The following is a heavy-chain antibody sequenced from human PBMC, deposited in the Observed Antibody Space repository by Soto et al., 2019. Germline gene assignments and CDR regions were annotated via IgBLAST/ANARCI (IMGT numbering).Heavy chain of an antibody. Sequence: QVQLVESGGGLVKPGGSLRLSCAASGFTFSDYYMSWIRQAPGRGLEWISYISTSSIDTMYADSVKGRFTISRDNAKNSLYLQMNSLRAEDTALYYCARMYYYGSGEHNRFDTWSQGTLVTVSS. J-gene: IGHJ5*02. V-gene: IGHV3-11*05. CDR3: ARMYYYGSGEHNRFDT. CDR2: ISTSSIDT. D-gene: IGHD3-10*01. CDR1: GFTFSDYY.